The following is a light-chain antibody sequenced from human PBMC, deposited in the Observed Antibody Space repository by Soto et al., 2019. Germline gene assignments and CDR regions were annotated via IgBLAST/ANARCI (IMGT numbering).Light chain of an antibody. CDR1: QSVGGN. CDR2: DAS. V-gene: IGKV3-15*01. Sequence: EIVMTQSPATLSVSPGERATLSCRASQSVGGNLAWYQQRPGRAPRLLIYDASTRATDIPARFSGSGSGTEFTLTISSLQSEDFVPYYCQQYNNWPLYTFGQGTKLEIK. J-gene: IGKJ2*01. CDR3: QQYNNWPLYT.